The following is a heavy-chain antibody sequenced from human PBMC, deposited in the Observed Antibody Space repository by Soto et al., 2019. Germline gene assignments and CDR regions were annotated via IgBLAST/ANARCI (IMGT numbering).Heavy chain of an antibody. Sequence: SETLSLTCTVSGGSISRYYWSWIRQPPGKGLEWIGYIYYSGSTNYNPSLKSRVTISVDTSKNQFSLKLSSVTAADTAVYYCARSFIAARPVGYFDYWGQGTLVTVSS. J-gene: IGHJ4*02. CDR2: IYYSGST. CDR3: ARSFIAARPVGYFDY. D-gene: IGHD6-6*01. V-gene: IGHV4-59*01. CDR1: GGSISRYY.